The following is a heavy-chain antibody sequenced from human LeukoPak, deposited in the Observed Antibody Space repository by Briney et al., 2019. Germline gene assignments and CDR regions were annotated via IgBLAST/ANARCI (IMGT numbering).Heavy chain of an antibody. Sequence: PSETLSLTCAVYGGSLSNYYWIWLRQPPGKGLEWIGEINHSGRTHYNPSLKSRVTISIDTSKNQFSLELSSVTAADTAVYYCAIEAIVGAPRGDYWGQGTLVTVSS. CDR2: INHSGRT. V-gene: IGHV4-34*01. J-gene: IGHJ4*02. CDR3: AIEAIVGAPRGDY. CDR1: GGSLSNYY. D-gene: IGHD1-26*01.